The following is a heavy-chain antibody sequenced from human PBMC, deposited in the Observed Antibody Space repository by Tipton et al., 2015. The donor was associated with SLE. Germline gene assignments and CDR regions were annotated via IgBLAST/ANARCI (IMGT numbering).Heavy chain of an antibody. D-gene: IGHD2-21*01. CDR3: ARFYYEDCGFCDY. CDR1: GYTFVDYH. Sequence: QSGPEVKMPGASVKVSCKTSGYTFVDYHIHWMRQAPGQGLEWMGRIKPNSGDTNYAQKFQGRFTMTRDTSISTAYMELSGLRSDAAAAYFCARFYYEDCGFCDYWRQGTLISVSS. CDR2: IKPNSGDT. V-gene: IGHV1-2*06. J-gene: IGHJ4*02.